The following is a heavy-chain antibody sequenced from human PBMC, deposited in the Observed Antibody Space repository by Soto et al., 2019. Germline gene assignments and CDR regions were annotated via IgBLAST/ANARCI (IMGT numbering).Heavy chain of an antibody. V-gene: IGHV3-9*01. CDR3: AKSIVVVPAASSNGELGFDY. CDR2: ISWNSGSI. CDR1: GFTFDDYA. J-gene: IGHJ4*02. Sequence: GGSLRLSCAASGFTFDDYAMHWVRQAPGKGLEWVSGISWNSGSIGYADSVKGRFTISRDNAKNSLYLQMNSLRAEDTALYYCAKSIVVVPAASSNGELGFDYWGQGTLVTVSS. D-gene: IGHD2-2*01.